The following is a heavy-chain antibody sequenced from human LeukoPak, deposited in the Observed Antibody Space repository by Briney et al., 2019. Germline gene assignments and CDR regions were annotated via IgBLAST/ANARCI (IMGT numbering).Heavy chain of an antibody. CDR1: GYTFTSYG. D-gene: IGHD3-10*01. Sequence: EASVNVSCKASGYTFTSYGISWGRQAPGQGLEWMGWISAYNGNTNYAQKLQGRVTMTTDTSTSTAYMELRSLRSDDTAVYYCARAANFGAFDIWGQGTMVTVSS. V-gene: IGHV1-18*01. CDR3: ARAANFGAFDI. CDR2: ISAYNGNT. J-gene: IGHJ3*02.